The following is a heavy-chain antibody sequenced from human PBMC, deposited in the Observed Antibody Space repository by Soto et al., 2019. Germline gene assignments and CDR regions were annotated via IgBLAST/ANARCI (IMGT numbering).Heavy chain of an antibody. Sequence: QVQLVESGGGVVQPGRSLRLSCAASGFTFSSYGMHWVRQAPGKGLEWVAVIWYDGSNKYYADSVKGRFTISRDNSKNTLYLQMNSLRAEDTAVYYCARDGYSSGWYLIDPWGQGTLVTVSS. D-gene: IGHD6-19*01. J-gene: IGHJ5*02. CDR1: GFTFSSYG. CDR3: ARDGYSSGWYLIDP. V-gene: IGHV3-33*01. CDR2: IWYDGSNK.